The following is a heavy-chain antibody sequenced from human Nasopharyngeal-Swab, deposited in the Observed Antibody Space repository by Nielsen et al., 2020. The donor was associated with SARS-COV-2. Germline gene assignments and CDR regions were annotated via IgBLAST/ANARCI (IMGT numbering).Heavy chain of an antibody. V-gene: IGHV4-39*01. J-gene: IGHJ6*02. Sequence: SETLSLTCTVSGGSISSSSYYWGWIRQPPGKGLEWIGSIYYSGSTYYNPSLKSRVTISVDTSKNQFSLKLSSVTAADTAVYYRARQGGIWSGYYTGGNSGMDVRGQGTTVTVSS. CDR1: GGSISSSSYY. D-gene: IGHD3-3*01. CDR2: IYYSGST. CDR3: ARQGGIWSGYYTGGNSGMDV.